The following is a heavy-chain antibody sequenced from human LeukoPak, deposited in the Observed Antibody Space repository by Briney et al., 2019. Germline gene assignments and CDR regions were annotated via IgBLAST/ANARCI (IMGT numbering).Heavy chain of an antibody. J-gene: IGHJ4*02. CDR1: GFTFSSYS. CDR3: ARDGGYGSGSKYDY. D-gene: IGHD3-10*01. Sequence: GGSLRLSCAASGFTFSSYSMNWVRQAPGRGLEWVSSISSSSSYIYYADSVKGRFTISRDNAKNSLYLQMNSLRAEDTAVYYCARDGGYGSGSKYDYWGQGTLVTVSS. CDR2: ISSSSSYI. V-gene: IGHV3-21*01.